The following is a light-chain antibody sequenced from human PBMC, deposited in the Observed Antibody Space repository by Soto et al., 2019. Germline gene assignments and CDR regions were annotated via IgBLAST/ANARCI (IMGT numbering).Light chain of an antibody. J-gene: IGLJ1*01. CDR2: DSN. CDR1: SSNIGAGKD. V-gene: IGLV1-40*01. CDR3: QSYGTSLSGLYV. Sequence: QSVLTQPPSVSGAPGQRVTISCTGSSSNIGAGKDVHWYRQLPGAAPKFLISDSNHRPSGVPDRFPVSKSGASASLAITGLRAEDEGDYFCQSYGTSLSGLYVFGTGTKVTVL.